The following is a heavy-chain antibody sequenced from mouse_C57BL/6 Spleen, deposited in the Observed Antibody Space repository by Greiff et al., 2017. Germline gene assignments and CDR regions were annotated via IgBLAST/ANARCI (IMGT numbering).Heavy chain of an antibody. V-gene: IGHV1-15*01. CDR2: IDPETGGT. D-gene: IGHD1-1*01. J-gene: IGHJ4*01. CDR3: TRTTTVVAHYYAMDY. Sequence: QVQLQQSGAELVRPGASVTLSCTASGYTFTDYEMHWVKQTPVHGLEWIGAIDPETGGTAYNQKFKGKAILTADKSSSTAYMELRSLTSEDSAVYYCTRTTTVVAHYYAMDYWGQGTSVTVSS. CDR1: GYTFTDYE.